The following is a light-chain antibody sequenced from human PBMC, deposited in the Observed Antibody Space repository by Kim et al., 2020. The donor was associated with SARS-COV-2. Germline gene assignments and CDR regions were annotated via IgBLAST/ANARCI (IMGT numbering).Light chain of an antibody. CDR3: QQYANVPIT. J-gene: IGKJ5*01. CDR1: QDITKY. Sequence: ASVGDRVTITCQASQDITKYIHWYQKKQGKAPKLLWYNAYNLETGVPSRFRGSGSGTDFTFSISGLQPEDIATYYCQQYANVPITFGQGTRLEIK. CDR2: NAY. V-gene: IGKV1-33*01.